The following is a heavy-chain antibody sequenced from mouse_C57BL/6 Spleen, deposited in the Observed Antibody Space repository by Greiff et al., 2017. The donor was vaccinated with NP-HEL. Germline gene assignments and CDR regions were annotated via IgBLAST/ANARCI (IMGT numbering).Heavy chain of an antibody. CDR1: GFNIKDYY. V-gene: IGHV14-1*01. J-gene: IGHJ1*03. CDR3: TTPDYYGSSYEDFDV. CDR2: IDPEDGDT. D-gene: IGHD1-1*01. Sequence: VHVKQSGAELVRPGASVKLSCTASGFNIKDYYMHWVKQRPEQGLEWIGRIDPEDGDTEYAPKFQGKATMTADTSSNTAYLQLSSLTSEDTAVYYCTTPDYYGSSYEDFDVWGTGTTVTVSS.